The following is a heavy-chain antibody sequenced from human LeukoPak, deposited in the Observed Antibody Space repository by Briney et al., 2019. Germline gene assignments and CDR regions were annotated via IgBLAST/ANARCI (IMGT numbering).Heavy chain of an antibody. CDR2: INGSGGST. D-gene: IGHD6-19*01. V-gene: IGHV3-23*01. Sequence: GGSLRLSCAASGFTFSSYAMSWVRQAPGKGLEWVSDINGSGGSTYYADSVKGRFTISRDNSKNTLYLQMNSLRAEDTALYYCARASGSGWSAGYFDYWGQGTLVTVSS. J-gene: IGHJ4*02. CDR1: GFTFSSYA. CDR3: ARASGSGWSAGYFDY.